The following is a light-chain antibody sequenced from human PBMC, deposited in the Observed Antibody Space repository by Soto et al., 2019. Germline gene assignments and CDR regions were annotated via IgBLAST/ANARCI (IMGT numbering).Light chain of an antibody. CDR1: KSDLYSSNNKNY. V-gene: IGKV4-1*01. Sequence: DIVMTQSPDSLAVSLGERATINCKSNKSDLYSSNNKNYFAWYQQKPGQPPKLLINWASTRESGVPDRFSGGASGTDFTLTISSLQAEDVAVYYCQQYYTSPPTFGQGTKVEIK. CDR2: WAS. J-gene: IGKJ1*01. CDR3: QQYYTSPPT.